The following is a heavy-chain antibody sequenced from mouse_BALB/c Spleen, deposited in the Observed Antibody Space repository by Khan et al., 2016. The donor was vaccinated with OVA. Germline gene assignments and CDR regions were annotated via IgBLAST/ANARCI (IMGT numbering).Heavy chain of an antibody. Sequence: VRLKQSGPELVKPGASVKISCKASGYSFTGYFMNWVMQSHGKRLEWIGRINPHIGETFYNQKFKDKATLTVDESSSTAHMELRSLASEDSAVYYCARKNGSDFDYWGQGTTLTVSS. CDR1: GYSFTGYF. CDR3: ARKNGSDFDY. V-gene: IGHV1-20*02. J-gene: IGHJ2*01. D-gene: IGHD1-1*01. CDR2: INPHIGET.